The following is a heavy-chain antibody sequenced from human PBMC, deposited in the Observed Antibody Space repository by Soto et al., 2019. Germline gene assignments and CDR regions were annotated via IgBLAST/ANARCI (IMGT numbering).Heavy chain of an antibody. J-gene: IGHJ6*02. CDR3: ARLSRGSSAGMDV. Sequence: SVTMRLSWTVVGGKISSYYCSRILQPPGKGLEWIGYIYYSGSTNYNPSLKSRVTISIDTSKNQFSLKLSSVTAADTAVYYCARLSRGSSAGMDVWGQGTTVTVSS. CDR2: IYYSGST. CDR1: GGKISSYY. V-gene: IGHV4-59*08. D-gene: IGHD3-16*01.